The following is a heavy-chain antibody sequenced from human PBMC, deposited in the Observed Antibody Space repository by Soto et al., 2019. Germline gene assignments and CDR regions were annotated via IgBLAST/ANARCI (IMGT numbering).Heavy chain of an antibody. CDR3: ARGGMVTAIHYFDY. CDR2: INQSGST. J-gene: IGHJ4*02. D-gene: IGHD2-21*02. V-gene: IGHV4-34*01. CDR1: GGAFSGDY. Sequence: PETLSLTCAVYGGAFSGDYWSWIRQPPGKGLEWMGEINQSGSTEDNPSLTSRVTISVDMSKNKFSLKLISVTAADTAVYYCARGGMVTAIHYFDYWGQGTLVTSPQ.